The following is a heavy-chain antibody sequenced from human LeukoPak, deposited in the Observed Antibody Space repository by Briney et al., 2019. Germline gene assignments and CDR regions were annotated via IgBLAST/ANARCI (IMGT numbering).Heavy chain of an antibody. J-gene: IGHJ6*03. Sequence: SGTLSLTCTVSGGSISSGSYYWSWIRQPAGKGLEWIGRIYTSGSTTYNSSLKSRVTISLDTSKNHFSLKLSSVTAADTAVYYCARSVGSGSYYNYYYYYMDVWGEGTTVTISS. CDR1: GGSISSGSYY. CDR3: ARSVGSGSYYNYYYYYMDV. CDR2: IYTSGST. D-gene: IGHD1-26*01. V-gene: IGHV4-61*02.